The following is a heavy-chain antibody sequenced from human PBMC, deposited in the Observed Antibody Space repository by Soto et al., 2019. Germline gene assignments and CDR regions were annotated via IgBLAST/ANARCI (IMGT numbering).Heavy chain of an antibody. CDR3: ERVGHITNYGMAV. V-gene: IGHV1-69*01. J-gene: IGHJ6*02. CDR2: IIPFFGTS. Sequence: QVQLVQSGAEGKKPGSSVKVSCEASGDTFSSYPINWVRQAPGQGLEWMGGIIPFFGTSNYAQKFQGRVTITADDSTSTAYMELRSLRSEDTAVYYCERVGHITNYGMAVWGQGTTVTVSS. CDR1: GDTFSSYP. D-gene: IGHD1-26*01.